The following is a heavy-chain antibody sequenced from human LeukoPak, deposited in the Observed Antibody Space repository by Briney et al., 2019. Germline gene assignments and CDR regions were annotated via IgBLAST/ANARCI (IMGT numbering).Heavy chain of an antibody. J-gene: IGHJ4*02. V-gene: IGHV3-21*01. CDR2: IGAISSYV. CDR1: GLIFSNFA. Sequence: GGSLRLSCEVSGLIFSNFAMAWVRQAPGKGLEWVSSIGAISSYVYYSDSVKGRFTISRDDSKNSLYLQMNSLRAEDTAVYYCAKTFCSGGSCYEALFDSWGKGTLVTVSS. CDR3: AKTFCSGGSCYEALFDS. D-gene: IGHD2-15*01.